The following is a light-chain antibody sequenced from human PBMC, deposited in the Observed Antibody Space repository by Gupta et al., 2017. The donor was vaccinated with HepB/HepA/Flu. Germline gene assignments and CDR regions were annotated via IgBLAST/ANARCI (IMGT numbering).Light chain of an antibody. Sequence: SALTQPASVSGSPGQSITIACTGTSSDVGGSNYVSWYQQHPGKAPKLIIYDVAYRPSGVSGRFSGSKSGDTASLTISGVQAEDEADYYCSSYRGWSSVIFGGGTKLTVL. V-gene: IGLV2-14*03. CDR3: SSYRGWSSVI. CDR2: DVA. J-gene: IGLJ2*01. CDR1: SSDVGGSNY.